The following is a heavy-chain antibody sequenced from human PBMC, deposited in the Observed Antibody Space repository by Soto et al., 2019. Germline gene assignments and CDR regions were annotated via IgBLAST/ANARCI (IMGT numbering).Heavy chain of an antibody. CDR3: VRSGHTFEKVV. D-gene: IGHD3-10*01. CDR1: GDCICNYY. J-gene: IGHJ4*02. CDR2: INYNGNT. V-gene: IGHV4-59*01. Sequence: SETLSLTCTVSGDCICNYYSTQFRQPPGNELEWIAYINYNGNTNYNPSLKSRVTISVDTSKNQFSLILTSVTAADTAVYYCVRSGHTFEKVVWGQGILVTVSS.